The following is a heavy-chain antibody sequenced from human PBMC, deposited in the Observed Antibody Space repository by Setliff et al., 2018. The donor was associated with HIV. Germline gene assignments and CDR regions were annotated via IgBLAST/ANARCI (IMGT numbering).Heavy chain of an antibody. Sequence: LRLSCAASGFRFGSYGMHWVRQAPGKGLEWVTVISFDGSKRYYADSVKGRFTISRDNSKNTLFLQMNSLRAEDTAVYYCARDLEGFTTMIFSWGQGTLVTVSS. J-gene: IGHJ4*02. D-gene: IGHD3-3*01. CDR1: GFRFGSYG. V-gene: IGHV3-30*03. CDR2: ISFDGSKR. CDR3: ARDLEGFTTMIFS.